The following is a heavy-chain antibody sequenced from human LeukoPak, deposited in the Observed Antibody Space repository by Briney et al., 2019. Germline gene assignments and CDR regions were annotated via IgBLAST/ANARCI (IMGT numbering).Heavy chain of an antibody. J-gene: IGHJ4*02. V-gene: IGHV1-69*04. CDR1: GGTFSSYA. CDR2: IIPIFGIA. Sequence: GASVKVSCKASGGTFSSYAISWVRQAPGQGLEWMGRIIPIFGIANYAQKFQGRVTITADKSTSTAYMELSSLRSEDTAVHYCARESDSYFDYWGQGTLVTVSS. CDR3: ARESDSYFDY. D-gene: IGHD2-15*01.